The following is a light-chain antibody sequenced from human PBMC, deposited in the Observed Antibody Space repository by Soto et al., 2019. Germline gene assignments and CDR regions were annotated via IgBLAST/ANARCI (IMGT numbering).Light chain of an antibody. V-gene: IGKV1-39*01. CDR2: AAS. CDR1: ESIARH. J-gene: IGKJ5*01. Sequence: DIQMTQSPSSLSASVGDRVTITCRASESIARHLNWYQQKPGKAPKLLIYAASSLRNGVPSRFRRGRSGTDFTLLSSNLQPEDCATYYCQQTYSTLAITFGQGTRLQI. CDR3: QQTYSTLAIT.